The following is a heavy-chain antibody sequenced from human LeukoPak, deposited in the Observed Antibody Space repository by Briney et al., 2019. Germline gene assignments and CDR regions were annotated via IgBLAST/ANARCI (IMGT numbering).Heavy chain of an antibody. CDR3: ARGKGAPSGYPRFYYFDY. CDR2: INHSGST. Sequence: SETLSLTCAVYGGSFSGYYLSWLRQPPGKGLEWIGEINHSGSTNYNPSLKSRVTISVDTSKNQFSLKLSSVTAADTAVYYCARGKGAPSGYPRFYYFDYWGQGTLVTVSS. CDR1: GGSFSGYY. V-gene: IGHV4-34*01. J-gene: IGHJ4*02. D-gene: IGHD3-22*01.